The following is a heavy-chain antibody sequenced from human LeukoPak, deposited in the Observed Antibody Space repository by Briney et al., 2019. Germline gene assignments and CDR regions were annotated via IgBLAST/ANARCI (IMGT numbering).Heavy chain of an antibody. CDR3: ARDRVGPFDY. D-gene: IGHD1-26*01. CDR2: IYHSGST. Sequence: SEALSLTCTVSGYSLRRGHYWGWIRQPPGKGLEWIGSIYHSGSTYYNPSLKRRVTISVDTSKNQFSLKLSSVTAADTAVYYCARDRVGPFDYWGQGTLVTVSS. J-gene: IGHJ4*02. V-gene: IGHV4-38-2*02. CDR1: GYSLRRGHY.